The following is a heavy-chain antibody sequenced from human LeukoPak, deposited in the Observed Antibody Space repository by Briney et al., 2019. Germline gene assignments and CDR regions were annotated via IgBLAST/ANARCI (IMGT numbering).Heavy chain of an antibody. Sequence: GGSLRLSCAASGLTFSGYGMHWVRQAPGSGLEWVAFILYDRSDKYYADSVKGRFTITRDNSKNTLYLQMNSLRAEDTAVYYCAKNLGNSFYYRGQGTLVTVTS. CDR2: ILYDRSDK. D-gene: IGHD4-23*01. V-gene: IGHV3-30*02. J-gene: IGHJ4*02. CDR3: AKNLGNSFYY. CDR1: GLTFSGYG.